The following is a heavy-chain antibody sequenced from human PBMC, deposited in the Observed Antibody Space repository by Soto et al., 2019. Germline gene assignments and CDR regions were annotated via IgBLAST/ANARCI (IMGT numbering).Heavy chain of an antibody. CDR1: GFTFSSYW. Sequence: GGSLRLSCAASGFTFSSYWMSWVRQAPGKGLEWVANIKQDGSEKYYVDSVKGRFTISRDNAKNSLYLQMNSLRAEDTAGYYCARSSGSYYYYYGMDVWGQGTTVTVSS. J-gene: IGHJ6*02. CDR3: ARSSGSYYYYYGMDV. D-gene: IGHD3-10*01. CDR2: IKQDGSEK. V-gene: IGHV3-7*01.